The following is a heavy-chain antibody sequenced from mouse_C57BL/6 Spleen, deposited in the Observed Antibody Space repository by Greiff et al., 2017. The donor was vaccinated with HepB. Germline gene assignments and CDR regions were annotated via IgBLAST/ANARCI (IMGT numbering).Heavy chain of an antibody. Sequence: QVQLQQPGAELVRPGTSVKLSCKASGYTFTSYWMHWVKQRPGQGLEWIGVIDPYDSYTNYNQKFKGKATLTVDTSSSTAYMQLSSLTSEDSAVYYCARAHYYGSSFSYWYFDVWGTGTTVTVSS. CDR3: ARAHYYGSSFSYWYFDV. J-gene: IGHJ1*03. CDR2: IDPYDSYT. D-gene: IGHD1-1*01. CDR1: GYTFTSYW. V-gene: IGHV1-59*01.